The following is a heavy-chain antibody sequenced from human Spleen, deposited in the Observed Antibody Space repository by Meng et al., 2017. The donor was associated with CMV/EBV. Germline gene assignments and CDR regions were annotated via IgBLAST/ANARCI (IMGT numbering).Heavy chain of an antibody. V-gene: IGHV3-23*01. CDR2: ISGSGDGT. Sequence: ASGFPVSTYAMSWVRQAPGKGLEWVSAISGSGDGTYYADSVKGRFTISRDNSRNTLYLQMNSLRAEDTAVYYCAKSVSPTGSYYFDYWGRGTLVTVSS. CDR3: AKSVSPTGSYYFDY. CDR1: GFPVSTYA. J-gene: IGHJ4*02. D-gene: IGHD1-26*01.